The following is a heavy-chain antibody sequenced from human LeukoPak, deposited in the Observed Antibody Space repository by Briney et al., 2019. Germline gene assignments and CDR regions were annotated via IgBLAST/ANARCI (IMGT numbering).Heavy chain of an antibody. V-gene: IGHV1-2*02. J-gene: IGHJ4*02. D-gene: IGHD1-26*01. CDR1: GFTFSSYG. Sequence: GSLRLSCAASGFTFSSYGMHWVRQAPGQGLEWMGWIDPNSGGTNYAQKFQGRVTMTGDTSISTTYMELSSLRSDDTAVYYCARRGAAVDYWGQGTLVTVSS. CDR3: ARRGAAVDY. CDR2: IDPNSGGT.